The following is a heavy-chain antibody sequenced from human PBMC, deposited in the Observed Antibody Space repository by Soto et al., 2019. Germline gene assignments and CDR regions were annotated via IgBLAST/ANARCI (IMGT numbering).Heavy chain of an antibody. V-gene: IGHV3-30*03. CDR1: GFTFSSYG. J-gene: IGHJ6*02. CDR3: ATGSGYDSDPIYYYYGMDV. CDR2: ISYDGSNK. D-gene: IGHD5-12*01. Sequence: GGSLRLSCAASGFTFSSYGMHWVRQAPGKGLEWVAVISYDGSNKYYADSVKGRFTISRDNSKNTLYLQMNSLRAEDTAVYYCATGSGYDSDPIYYYYGMDVWGQGTTVTVSS.